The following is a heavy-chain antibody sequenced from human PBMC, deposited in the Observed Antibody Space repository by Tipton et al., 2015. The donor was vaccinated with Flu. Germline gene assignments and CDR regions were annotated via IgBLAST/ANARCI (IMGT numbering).Heavy chain of an antibody. Sequence: SLRLSCVGSGFTFSEYGMNWVRQVPGRGLESVSYISISSSTRKYADAVKGRFIISRDNSKNSVFLQMNSLRVEDTGIYYCARGLRWGQGTLVAVSS. CDR2: ISISSSTR. CDR3: ARGLR. J-gene: IGHJ4*02. V-gene: IGHV3-48*03. CDR1: GFTFSEYG. D-gene: IGHD2-21*01.